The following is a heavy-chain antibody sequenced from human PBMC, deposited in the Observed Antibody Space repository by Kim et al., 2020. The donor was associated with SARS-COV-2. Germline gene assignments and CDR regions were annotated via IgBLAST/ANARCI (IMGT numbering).Heavy chain of an antibody. J-gene: IGHJ6*02. CDR3: ARGAYYYYGMDV. V-gene: IGHV3-13*01. Sequence: YYPGSVKARFTISRENAKNSLYLQMNSLRAGDTAVYYCARGAYYYYGMDVWGQGTTVTVSS.